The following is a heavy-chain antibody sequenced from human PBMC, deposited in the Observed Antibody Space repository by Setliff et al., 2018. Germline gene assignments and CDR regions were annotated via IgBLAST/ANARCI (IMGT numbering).Heavy chain of an antibody. D-gene: IGHD3-22*01. Sequence: SETLSLTCTVSGVSISSYYWSWIRQPAGKGLEWIGHIYIGGSANYNPSLKSRVTMSIDTSKNQFSLKLNSVTAADMAVYYCARYDSSGYSENYYFDYWGQGTLVTVSS. CDR1: GVSISSYY. V-gene: IGHV4-4*07. CDR3: ARYDSSGYSENYYFDY. J-gene: IGHJ4*02. CDR2: IYIGGSA.